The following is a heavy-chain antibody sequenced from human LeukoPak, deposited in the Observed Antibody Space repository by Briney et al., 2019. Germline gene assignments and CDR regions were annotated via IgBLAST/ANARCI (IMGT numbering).Heavy chain of an antibody. V-gene: IGHV4-39*01. Sequence: PSETLSLTCIVSGGSISNSSYYWGWIRQPPGKGLEWIGSIYYSGSAYYNPSLKSPVTISVDTSKNQFSLKLTSVTAADTAVYYCARHWVVTPNYWGQGTLVTVSS. J-gene: IGHJ4*02. CDR1: GGSISNSSYY. CDR3: ARHWVVTPNY. D-gene: IGHD4-23*01. CDR2: IYYSGSA.